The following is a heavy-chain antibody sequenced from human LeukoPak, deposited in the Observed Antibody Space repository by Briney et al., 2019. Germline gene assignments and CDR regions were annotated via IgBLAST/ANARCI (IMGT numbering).Heavy chain of an antibody. CDR1: GGSISSYY. J-gene: IGHJ4*02. Sequence: PSETLSLTCTVSGGSISSYYWSWIRQPAGKGLEWIGRIYTSGSTNYNPSLKSRVTISVDTSKNQFSLRLSSVTASDTAVYYCARWEGVIHNFYYWGQGTLVTVSS. CDR2: IYTSGST. D-gene: IGHD3-10*01. CDR3: ARWEGVIHNFYY. V-gene: IGHV4-4*07.